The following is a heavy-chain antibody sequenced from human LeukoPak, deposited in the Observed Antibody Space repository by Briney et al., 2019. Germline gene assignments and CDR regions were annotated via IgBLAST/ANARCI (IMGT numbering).Heavy chain of an antibody. Sequence: PSETLSLTCTVSGGSISSYYWSWIRQPAGKGLEWIGRIYTSGSTNYNPSLKGRVTMSVDTSKNQFSLKLTSVTAADTAVYYCAREERLYSSSWYPRPYYYYMDVWGKGTTVTISS. J-gene: IGHJ6*03. V-gene: IGHV4-4*07. CDR1: GGSISSYY. CDR3: AREERLYSSSWYPRPYYYYMDV. D-gene: IGHD6-13*01. CDR2: IYTSGST.